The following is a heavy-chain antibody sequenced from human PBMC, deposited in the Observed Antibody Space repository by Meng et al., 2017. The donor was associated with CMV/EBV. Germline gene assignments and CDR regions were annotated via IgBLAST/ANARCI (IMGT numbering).Heavy chain of an antibody. CDR2: IKQDGSEK. CDR3: ARGGWYFDL. J-gene: IGHJ2*01. Sequence: LLCAASGFPFSGSWMSWVRQAPGKGLEWMANIKQDGSEKYSVDSVKGRFTISRDNAKNSLYLQMNSLRAEDRAVYFCARGGWYFDLWGRGTLVTVSS. CDR1: GFPFSGSW. V-gene: IGHV3-7*03.